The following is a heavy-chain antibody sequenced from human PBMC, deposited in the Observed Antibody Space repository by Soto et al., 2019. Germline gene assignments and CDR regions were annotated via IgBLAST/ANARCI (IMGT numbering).Heavy chain of an antibody. J-gene: IGHJ4*01. V-gene: IGHV4-59*01. CDR2: SYYTGAT. CDR3: ARERTHRSGFDY. CDR1: VGSITGYY. D-gene: IGHD1-26*01. Sequence: SETLSLTCTVSVGSITGYYWSWIRQSPGKGLEWIGCSYYTGATNYNPSLKSRVTISVGTSKNQVSLTLSSSTAADTAVYYCARERTHRSGFDYWGQGTQVTVSS.